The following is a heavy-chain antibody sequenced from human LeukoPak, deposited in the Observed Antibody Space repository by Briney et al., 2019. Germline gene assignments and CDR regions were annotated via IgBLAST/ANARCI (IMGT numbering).Heavy chain of an antibody. J-gene: IGHJ4*02. CDR1: GFTFNTYA. D-gene: IGHD3-9*01. Sequence: PGGSMRLSCATSGFTFNTYAMNWVRQAPGKGLGWVSTINDAGRTTYYADSVKGRFTISRDNSKNTVYLQMNNLRAEDTTLYYCTNQPILAGSIDSWGQGTLVTVSS. CDR2: INDAGRTT. CDR3: TNQPILAGSIDS. V-gene: IGHV3-23*01.